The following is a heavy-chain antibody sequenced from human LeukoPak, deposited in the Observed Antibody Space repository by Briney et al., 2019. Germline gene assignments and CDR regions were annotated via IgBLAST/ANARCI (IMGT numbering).Heavy chain of an antibody. CDR1: GFTLSNYW. J-gene: IGHJ4*02. CDR3: ARALTLDY. Sequence: GGSLRLSCAASGFTLSNYWMHWVRQAPEKGLVWVSRINSDGSSTSYADSVKGRFTISRDNAKNTLYLQMNSLRAEDTAVYYCARALTLDYWGQGTLVTVSS. D-gene: IGHD1-14*01. V-gene: IGHV3-74*01. CDR2: INSDGSST.